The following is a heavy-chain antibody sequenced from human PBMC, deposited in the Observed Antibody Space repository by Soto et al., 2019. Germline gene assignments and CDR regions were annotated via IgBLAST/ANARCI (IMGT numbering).Heavy chain of an antibody. CDR1: GGSISSGDYY. D-gene: IGHD3-22*01. J-gene: IGHJ3*02. V-gene: IGHV4-30-4*01. CDR2: IYYSGST. CDR3: ARRESMIVVGQNAFDI. Sequence: SETLSLTCTVSGGSISSGDYYWSWIRQPPGKGLEWIGYIYYSGSTYYNPSLKSRVTISVDTSKNQFSLKLSCVTAADTAVYYCARRESMIVVGQNAFDIWGQRTMVTVSS.